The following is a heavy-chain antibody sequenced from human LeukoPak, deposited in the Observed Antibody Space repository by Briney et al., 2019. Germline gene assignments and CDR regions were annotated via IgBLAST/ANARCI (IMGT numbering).Heavy chain of an antibody. CDR3: AKDYYDSSGLDAAFDI. Sequence: GGSLRLSCAASGFTFDDYAMHWVRQAPGKGLEWVSGISWNSGSIGYADSVKGRFTISRDNAKNSLYLQMNSLRAEDTALYYCAKDYYDSSGLDAAFDIWGQGTMVTVSS. J-gene: IGHJ3*02. V-gene: IGHV3-9*01. CDR1: GFTFDDYA. CDR2: ISWNSGSI. D-gene: IGHD3-22*01.